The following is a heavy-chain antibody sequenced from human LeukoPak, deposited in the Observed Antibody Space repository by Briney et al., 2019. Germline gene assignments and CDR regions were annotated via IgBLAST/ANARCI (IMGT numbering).Heavy chain of an antibody. CDR3: AKASGSPYYFDY. J-gene: IGHJ4*02. Sequence: GRSLRLSCAASGFTFSNFAMSWVRQAPGKGLECVSLISANGGATYYADSVKGRFTISRDNSKSTLYLQMNSLRADGTAVYYCAKASGSPYYFDYWGQGTLVTVSS. D-gene: IGHD3-10*01. V-gene: IGHV3-23*01. CDR1: GFTFSNFA. CDR2: ISANGGAT.